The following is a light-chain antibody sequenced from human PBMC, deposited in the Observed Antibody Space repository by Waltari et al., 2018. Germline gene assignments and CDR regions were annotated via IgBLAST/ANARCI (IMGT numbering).Light chain of an antibody. CDR1: PSVLYSSNHKNY. Sequence: DIVMTQSPDSLAVSLGERATLNCKSSPSVLYSSNHKNYLAWYQQKPGQPPKLLIYWASTRESGVPDRFSGSGSGTDFTLTISSLQAEDVAVYYCQQYYSTPRTFGQGTKVEIK. V-gene: IGKV4-1*01. J-gene: IGKJ1*01. CDR3: QQYYSTPRT. CDR2: WAS.